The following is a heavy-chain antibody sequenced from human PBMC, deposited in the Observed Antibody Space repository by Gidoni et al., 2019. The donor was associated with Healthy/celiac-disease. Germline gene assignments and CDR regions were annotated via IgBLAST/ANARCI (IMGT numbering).Heavy chain of an antibody. Sequence: EVQLVQSGAEVKKPGESLRISCKGSGYSFTSYWISWVRQMPGNGLEWMVRIDPSDSDTNYSPSFQGHVTISADKSSSTAYLQWSSLKASDTAMYYCARHPLASSPSNWFDPWGQGTLVTVSS. V-gene: IGHV5-10-1*01. CDR2: IDPSDSDT. J-gene: IGHJ5*02. CDR1: GYSFTSYW. D-gene: IGHD6-6*01. CDR3: ARHPLASSPSNWFDP.